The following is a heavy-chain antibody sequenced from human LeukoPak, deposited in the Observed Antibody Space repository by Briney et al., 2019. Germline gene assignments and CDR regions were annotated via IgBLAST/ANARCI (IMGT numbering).Heavy chain of an antibody. CDR3: AKAPVTTCRGAFCYPFDY. CDR1: GLTLSSYA. Sequence: GGSLRLSCAASGLTLSSYAMSWVRQAPGKGLEWVSAISDTGNTYHADSVKGRFTISRDSSKNKLFLQMNRLRPEDAAVYYCAKAPVTTCRGAFCYPFDYWGLGTLVTVSS. D-gene: IGHD2-15*01. J-gene: IGHJ4*02. CDR2: ISDTGNT. V-gene: IGHV3-23*01.